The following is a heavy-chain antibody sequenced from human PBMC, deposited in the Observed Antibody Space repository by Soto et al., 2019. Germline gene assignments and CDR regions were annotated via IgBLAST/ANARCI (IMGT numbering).Heavy chain of an antibody. Sequence: QVQLVQSGAEVKKPGSSVKVSCKASGGTFSSYAISWVRQAPGQGLEWMGGIIPIFGTANYAQKFQGRVTITADESTSTAYMELSSLRSEDTAVYYCARVGYCSSTGCANYGMDVWGQGTTVTVSS. CDR3: ARVGYCSSTGCANYGMDV. V-gene: IGHV1-69*01. D-gene: IGHD2-2*01. CDR1: GGTFSSYA. J-gene: IGHJ6*02. CDR2: IIPIFGTA.